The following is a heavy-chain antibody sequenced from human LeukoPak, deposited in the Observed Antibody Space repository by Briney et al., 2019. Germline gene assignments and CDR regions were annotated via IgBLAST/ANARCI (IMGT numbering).Heavy chain of an antibody. D-gene: IGHD1-26*01. CDR1: GDSVFTNYAA. V-gene: IGHV6-1*01. Sequence: SQTPSLTCAISGDSVFTNYAAWNLIQQSPSRVLELRGSSYYRSKWYSDYATSVNSRITIVPDTSKTQFSLQLNSVTPEDTAVYYCARDGGTYSLDYWGQGTLVTVSS. J-gene: IGHJ4*02. CDR2: SYYRSKWYS. CDR3: ARDGGTYSLDY.